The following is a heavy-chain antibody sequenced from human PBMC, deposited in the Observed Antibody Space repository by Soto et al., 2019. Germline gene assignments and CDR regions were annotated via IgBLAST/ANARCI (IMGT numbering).Heavy chain of an antibody. J-gene: IGHJ4*02. CDR3: ARTAVVVPAFDY. D-gene: IGHD2-15*01. CDR2: IKQDGSEK. V-gene: IGHV3-7*01. CDR1: GFTFSSYW. Sequence: GGPLRLSCPASGFTFSSYWMSWVRQAPGKGLEWVANIKQDGSEKYYVDSVKGRFTISRDNAKNSLYLQMNSLRAEDTAVYYCARTAVVVPAFDYLGQGTLVTVSS.